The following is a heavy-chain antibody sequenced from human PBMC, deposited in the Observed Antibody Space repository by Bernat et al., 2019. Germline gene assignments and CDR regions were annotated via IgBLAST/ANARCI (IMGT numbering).Heavy chain of an antibody. J-gene: IGHJ5*02. CDR3: ARGAQDVVVPAAIPGWFDP. V-gene: IGHV1-2*04. CDR1: GYTFTDYY. Sequence: QVRLVQSGAEVKKPGASVKVSCRASGYTFTDYYFHWVRQAPGQGLEWMGWINPNSGGTNYAQKFQGWVNMTRDRSISRAYMELSRLRSDDTAVYYCARGAQDVVVPAAIPGWFDPWGQGTLVTVSS. D-gene: IGHD2-2*02. CDR2: INPNSGGT.